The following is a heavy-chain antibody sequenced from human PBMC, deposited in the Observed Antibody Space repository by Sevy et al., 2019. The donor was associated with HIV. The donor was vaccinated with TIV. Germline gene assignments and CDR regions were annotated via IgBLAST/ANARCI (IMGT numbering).Heavy chain of an antibody. CDR1: GFTFSTYA. V-gene: IGHV3-23*01. CDR2: ISDSAGST. CDR3: ATGDRTFSGLDV. Sequence: GGSLRLSCAASGFTFSTYAMNWVRQAPGKGLEWVSAISDSAGSTYYADSVKGRFTISRDKAKNTLYLQMNSLRAEDTDVCYCATGDRTFSGLDVWGQGTMVTVSS. J-gene: IGHJ6*02. D-gene: IGHD2-15*01.